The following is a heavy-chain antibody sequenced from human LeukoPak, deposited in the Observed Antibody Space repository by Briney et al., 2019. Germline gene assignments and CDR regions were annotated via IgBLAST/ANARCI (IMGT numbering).Heavy chain of an antibody. Sequence: PGGSLRLSCAASGFSVDNNYMTWVRQGPGKGLEWVSVIYSGGNTYYADSVKGRFTISRDNSKNTLYLQMNSLRAEDTAVYYCARVVSGKFYVYYLDYWGQGTMVTVSS. D-gene: IGHD1-26*01. J-gene: IGHJ4*02. V-gene: IGHV3-53*01. CDR3: ARVVSGKFYVYYLDY. CDR2: IYSGGNT. CDR1: GFSVDNNY.